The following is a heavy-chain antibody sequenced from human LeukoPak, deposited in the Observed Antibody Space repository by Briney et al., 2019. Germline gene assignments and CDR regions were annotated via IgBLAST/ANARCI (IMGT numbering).Heavy chain of an antibody. CDR2: IYYSGTT. CDR1: GGSISWSSYY. D-gene: IGHD4-23*01. Sequence: SETLSLTCTVSGGSISWSSYYWGWIRQPPGKGLEWIGSIYYSGTTYYNTSLKSRVTISVDTSKNQFSLKLSSVTAADTAVYYCARGRTTVVVNWFDPWGQGTLVTVSS. J-gene: IGHJ5*02. V-gene: IGHV4-39*07. CDR3: ARGRTTVVVNWFDP.